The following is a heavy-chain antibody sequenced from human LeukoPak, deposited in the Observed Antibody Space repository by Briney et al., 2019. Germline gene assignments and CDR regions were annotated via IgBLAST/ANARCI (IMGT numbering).Heavy chain of an antibody. CDR1: GYTFTRCY. J-gene: IGHJ6*02. CDR3: ARGKGIGYYYGMDV. D-gene: IGHD2-21*01. CDR2: INPNSGGT. Sequence: ASVKVSCKASGYTFTRCYMHWVRQAPGQGLEWMGWINPNSGGTNYAQKFQGRVTMTRDTSISTAYMELSRLRSDDTAVYYCARGKGIGYYYGMDVWGQGTTVTVSS. V-gene: IGHV1-2*02.